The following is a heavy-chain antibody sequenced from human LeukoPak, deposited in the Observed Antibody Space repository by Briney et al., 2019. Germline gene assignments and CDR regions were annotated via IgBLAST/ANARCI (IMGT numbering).Heavy chain of an antibody. V-gene: IGHV3-30*02. D-gene: IGHD3-10*01. CDR3: AKGGNYGSGSHFDY. J-gene: IGHJ4*02. CDR1: GFTFSSYG. Sequence: GGSLRLSCAASGFTFSSYGMHWVRQAPGKGLEWVAFIRYDGSNKYYADSVKGRFTISRDNSKNTLYLQMNSLRAEDTAVYYCAKGGNYGSGSHFDYWGQGTLVTVSS. CDR2: IRYDGSNK.